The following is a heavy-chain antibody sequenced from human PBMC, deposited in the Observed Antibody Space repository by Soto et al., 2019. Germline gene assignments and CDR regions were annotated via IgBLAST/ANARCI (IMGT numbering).Heavy chain of an antibody. CDR1: GFTFRSYW. D-gene: IGHD6-25*01. CDR2: INQEGSEK. V-gene: IGHV3-7*02. CDR3: ALAATDRGGEDF. Sequence: EVQLVESGGGLVQPGGSLRLSCAASGFTFRSYWMSWVRQAPGKGLAWEANINQEGSEKYYVDSVKGRFTISRDNAKNSLYLQMNSLRVEDMAVYYCALAATDRGGEDFWGQGTLVTVSS. J-gene: IGHJ4*02.